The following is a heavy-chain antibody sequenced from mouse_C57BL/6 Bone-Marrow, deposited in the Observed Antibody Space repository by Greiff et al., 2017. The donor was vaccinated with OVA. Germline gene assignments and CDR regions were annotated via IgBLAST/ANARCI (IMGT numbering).Heavy chain of an antibody. D-gene: IGHD1-1*01. CDR3: AISGYYGSSYGYFDV. V-gene: IGHV1-64*01. J-gene: IGHJ1*03. CDR2: IHPNSGST. Sequence: QVQLQQPGAELVKPGASVKLSCKASGYTFTSYWMHWVKQRPGQGLEWIGMIHPNSGSTNYNEKFKSKATLTVDKSSSTAYMQLSSLTSEDSAVYYCAISGYYGSSYGYFDVWGTGTTVTVSS. CDR1: GYTFTSYW.